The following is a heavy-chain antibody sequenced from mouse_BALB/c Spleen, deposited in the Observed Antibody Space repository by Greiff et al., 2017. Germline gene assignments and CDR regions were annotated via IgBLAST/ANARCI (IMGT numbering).Heavy chain of an antibody. CDR1: GYSITSDYA. CDR3: ARGDTTGFAY. V-gene: IGHV3-2*02. Sequence: EVQLQESGPGLVKPSQSLSLTCTVTGYSITSDYAWNWIRQFPGNKLEWMGYISYSGSTSYNPSLKSRISITRDTSKNQFFLQLNSVTTEDTATYYCARGDTTGFAYWGQGTLVTVSA. CDR2: ISYSGST. D-gene: IGHD1-1*01. J-gene: IGHJ3*01.